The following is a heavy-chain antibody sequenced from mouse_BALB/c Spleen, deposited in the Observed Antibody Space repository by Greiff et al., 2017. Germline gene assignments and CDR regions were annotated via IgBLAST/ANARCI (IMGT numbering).Heavy chain of an antibody. CDR3: AANWARAMDY. J-gene: IGHJ4*01. CDR1: GYSITSDYA. Sequence: EVKLMESGPGLVKPSQSLSLTCTVTGYSITSDYAWNWIRQFPGNKLEWMGYISYSGSTSYNPSLKSRISITRDTSKNQFFLQLNSVTTEDTATYYCAANWARAMDYWGQGTSVTVSS. CDR2: ISYSGST. D-gene: IGHD4-1*01. V-gene: IGHV3-2*02.